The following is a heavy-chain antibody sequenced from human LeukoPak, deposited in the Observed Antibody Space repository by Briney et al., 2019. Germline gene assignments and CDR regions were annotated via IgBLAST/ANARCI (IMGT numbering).Heavy chain of an antibody. J-gene: IGHJ5*02. Sequence: GGSLRLSCAASGFTFSGSAMHWVRQASGKGLEWVGRIRSKANSYATAYAASVKGRFTISRDDSKNTAYLQMNSLRAEDTAVYYCAKARLVVVVPAAAAFDPWGQGTLVTVSS. V-gene: IGHV3-73*01. CDR2: IRSKANSYAT. CDR3: AKARLVVVVPAAAAFDP. D-gene: IGHD2-2*01. CDR1: GFTFSGSA.